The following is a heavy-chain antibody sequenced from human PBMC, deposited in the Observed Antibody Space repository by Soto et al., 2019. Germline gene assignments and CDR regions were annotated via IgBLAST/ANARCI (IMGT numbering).Heavy chain of an antibody. D-gene: IGHD3-22*01. CDR3: VRDRRIYYSDPHEEFVASDYEV. CDR2: FIPIFRTL. J-gene: IGHJ3*01. Sequence: QVQLIQSEAEVKKPGSSVRVSCTASGGIFGSHGFSWVRQAPGQRLEWVGGFIPIFRTLTYTEKFQARVRIAADESTNTVYLDLSSLTSEDTAVYYCVRDRRIYYSDPHEEFVASDYEVWGQGTMVSVSS. CDR1: GGIFGSHG. V-gene: IGHV1-69*01.